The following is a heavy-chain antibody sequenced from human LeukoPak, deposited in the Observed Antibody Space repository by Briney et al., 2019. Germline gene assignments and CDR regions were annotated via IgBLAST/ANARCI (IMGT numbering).Heavy chain of an antibody. CDR3: ARLAPLSIVSSWFDP. D-gene: IGHD1-26*01. J-gene: IGHJ5*02. Sequence: PSETLSLTCTVSGGSISSSAYYWAWIRQPPGTGLEGIGSLYYSGSTYYNPSLKGRVTISVDTSKNQFSLKLSSVTAADTAVYYCARLAPLSIVSSWFDPWGQGTLVTVSS. CDR2: LYYSGST. CDR1: GGSISSSAYY. V-gene: IGHV4-39*07.